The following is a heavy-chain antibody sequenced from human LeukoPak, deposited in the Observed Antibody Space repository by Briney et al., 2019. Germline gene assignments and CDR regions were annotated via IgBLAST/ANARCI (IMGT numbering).Heavy chain of an antibody. D-gene: IGHD3-16*01. CDR1: GYTFTSYD. Sequence: ASVTVSFKASGYTFTSYDINWVRQATGQGLEWMGWINPNSGGTNYAQKFQGRVTMTRDTSISTAYMELSRLRSDDTAVYYCARDALSYMDVWGKGTTVTISS. CDR2: INPNSGGT. J-gene: IGHJ6*03. V-gene: IGHV1-2*02. CDR3: ARDALSYMDV.